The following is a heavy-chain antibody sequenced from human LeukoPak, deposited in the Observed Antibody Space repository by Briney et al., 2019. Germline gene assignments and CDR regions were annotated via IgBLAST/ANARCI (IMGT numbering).Heavy chain of an antibody. Sequence: ASVKVSCKASGYTFTSYGISWVRQAPGQGLEWMGWIRAYNGNTNYAQTLQGRVTMTTDTSTSTAYMELRSLRSDDTAVYYCARARSGHYYDSSGYIMDYWGQGTLVTVSS. CDR3: ARARSGHYYDSSGYIMDY. D-gene: IGHD3-22*01. V-gene: IGHV1-18*01. CDR2: IRAYNGNT. J-gene: IGHJ4*02. CDR1: GYTFTSYG.